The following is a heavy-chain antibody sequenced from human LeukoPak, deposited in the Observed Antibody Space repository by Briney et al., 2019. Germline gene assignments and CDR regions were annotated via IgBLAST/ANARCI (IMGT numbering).Heavy chain of an antibody. Sequence: GASVTVSCKASEGTFISYANSWVRQAPGQGLEWMGQIIPMLGTASYAQRFQGRVTLTADESTSTAYMELSSLRSEDTAVYYCARDQEGFDYWGQGTLVTVSS. V-gene: IGHV1-69*01. J-gene: IGHJ4*02. CDR3: ARDQEGFDY. CDR2: IIPMLGTA. CDR1: EGTFISYA.